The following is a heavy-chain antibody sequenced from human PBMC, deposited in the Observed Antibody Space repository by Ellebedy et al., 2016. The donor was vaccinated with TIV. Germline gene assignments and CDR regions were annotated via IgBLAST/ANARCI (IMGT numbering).Heavy chain of an antibody. CDR3: AHSPRRQWFPFDS. Sequence: MPSETLSLTCTVSGGSIATYYWSWLRQPPGKRLEWIGYIFYSWSTNYNPSLQRRVTISADTSKNQFSLKLTSVTAADTAIYFCAHSPRRQWFPFDSWGQGLLVTVSS. CDR1: GGSIATYY. J-gene: IGHJ4*02. V-gene: IGHV4-59*08. D-gene: IGHD3-22*01. CDR2: IFYSWST.